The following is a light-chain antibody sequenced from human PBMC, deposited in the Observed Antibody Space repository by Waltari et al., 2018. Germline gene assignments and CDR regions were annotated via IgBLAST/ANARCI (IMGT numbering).Light chain of an antibody. J-gene: IGLJ7*01. CDR1: RSNIGNNY. CDR2: EDT. Sequence: QSVLTQPPSVSAAPGQRVTISCSGGRSNIGNNYVSWYRQFPGTAPKLLIYEDTERPSGMDGRFSGSKSVTSATLDITGLQAGDEADYYCGTWDSSLSGAVFGGGTHLTVL. CDR3: GTWDSSLSGAV. V-gene: IGLV1-51*02.